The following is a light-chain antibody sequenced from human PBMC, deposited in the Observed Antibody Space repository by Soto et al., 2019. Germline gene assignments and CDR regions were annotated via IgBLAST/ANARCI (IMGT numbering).Light chain of an antibody. Sequence: QSVLTQPPSASGTPGQRVTISCSGSSSNIGSNTVNWYQQHPGTAPKLLIYCNNQRPSGVADRFSGSKSGTSASLAISGLQSEDEADYYCAAWDDSLNAHVFGGGTKLTVL. J-gene: IGLJ2*01. CDR1: SSNIGSNT. CDR3: AAWDDSLNAHV. CDR2: CNN. V-gene: IGLV1-44*01.